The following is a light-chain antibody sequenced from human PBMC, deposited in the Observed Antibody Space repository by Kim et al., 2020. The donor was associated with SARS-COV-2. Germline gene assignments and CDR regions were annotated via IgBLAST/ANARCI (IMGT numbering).Light chain of an antibody. Sequence: ESRGDRVTITCRASQGISKYLAWYQQKPGKVPKVLIYGATALQSGVPSRFSGSGSGTDFTLTISSLQPEDVATYYCQKYNSAPWTFGQGTKVDIK. CDR3: QKYNSAPWT. CDR2: GAT. V-gene: IGKV1-27*01. J-gene: IGKJ1*01. CDR1: QGISKY.